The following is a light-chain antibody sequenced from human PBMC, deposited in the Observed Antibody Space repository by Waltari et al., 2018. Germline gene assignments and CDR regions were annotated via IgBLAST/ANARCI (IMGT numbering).Light chain of an antibody. V-gene: IGLV4-69*01. Sequence: QLVLPLSPSPSASPGALVKHPCTLTSGLRGNIIAWHQQQPEKGPRYLMKVNSDGSHNKGDEIPDRFSGSSSGAERYLTISSVQSEDEADYYCQTGGHGTWVFGGGTTLTVL. CDR3: QTGGHGTWV. CDR1: SGLRGNI. CDR2: VNSDGSH. J-gene: IGLJ3*02.